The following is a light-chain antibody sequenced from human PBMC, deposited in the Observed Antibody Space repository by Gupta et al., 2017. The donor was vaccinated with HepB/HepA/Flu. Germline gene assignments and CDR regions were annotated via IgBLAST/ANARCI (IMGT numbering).Light chain of an antibody. CDR1: PSLAYRDGNTY. CDR2: KVS. J-gene: IGKJ2*01. CDR3: MQGTYWPPYT. Sequence: EVVMTQSPLSLPVPLVQPAYLSCSSSPSLAYRDGNTYLNWFQQRPGQSPRRLIYKVSRRDSGGPDRFSGSGSGTDFILKISRVEAEDIGVYYCMQGTYWPPYTFGQGTKLEIK. V-gene: IGKV2-30*01.